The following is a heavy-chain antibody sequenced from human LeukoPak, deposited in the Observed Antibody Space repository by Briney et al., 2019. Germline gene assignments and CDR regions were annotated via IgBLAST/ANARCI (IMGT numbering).Heavy chain of an antibody. D-gene: IGHD3-10*01. V-gene: IGHV5-51*01. CDR2: IYPGDSDT. CDR1: GYSFTSYW. J-gene: IGHJ4*02. CDR3: ARYTSGSGSYAYYFDY. Sequence: GESLKISCKGSGYSFTSYWIGWVRQMPGKGLEWMGIIYPGDSDTRYSPSFQGQVTISADKSISTAYLQWSSLKASDTAMYYCARYTSGSGSYAYYFDYWGQGTLLTVSS.